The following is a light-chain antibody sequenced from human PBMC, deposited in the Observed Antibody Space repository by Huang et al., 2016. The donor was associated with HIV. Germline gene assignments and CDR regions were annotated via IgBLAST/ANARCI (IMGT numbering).Light chain of an antibody. CDR2: AAS. Sequence: DIQMTQSPSSLSASVGDRVTITCQASQDISTYLNWYQQKPGKAPKVLIYAASNLETGVPSRFSGSGSGTNFTFTISILQPEDIATYYCQQYDNLPITFGQGTRLEI. V-gene: IGKV1-33*01. CDR3: QQYDNLPIT. J-gene: IGKJ5*01. CDR1: QDISTY.